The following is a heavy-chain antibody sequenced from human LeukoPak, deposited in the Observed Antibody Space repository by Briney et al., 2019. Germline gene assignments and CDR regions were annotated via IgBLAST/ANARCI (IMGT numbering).Heavy chain of an antibody. V-gene: IGHV3-30*03. CDR2: ISNDGINK. J-gene: IGHJ4*02. Sequence: GGSLRLSCAASGFTFSSYGMHWVRQAPGKGLEWVAVISNDGINKYYADSVKGRFTISRDNSKNTLYLQMDSLRVEDTAMFYCAREFSYGPKIFDYWGQGTLVTVSS. CDR1: GFTFSSYG. D-gene: IGHD5-18*01. CDR3: AREFSYGPKIFDY.